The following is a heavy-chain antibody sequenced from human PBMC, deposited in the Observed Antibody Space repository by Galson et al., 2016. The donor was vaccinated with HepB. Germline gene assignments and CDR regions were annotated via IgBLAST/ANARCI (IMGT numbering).Heavy chain of an antibody. D-gene: IGHD3-10*01. V-gene: IGHV4-31*03. CDR1: GGSISSGGYY. CDR2: IFYSGSS. J-gene: IGHJ4*02. CDR3: TSGLVRGVISF. Sequence: TLSLTCIVSGGSISSGGYYWSWIRQHPGKGLEWIGYIFYSGSSYYNPSLKSRVTISVDTSKNQFSLKLSSVTAADTAVYHCTSGLVRGVISFWGQGFLVSVSS.